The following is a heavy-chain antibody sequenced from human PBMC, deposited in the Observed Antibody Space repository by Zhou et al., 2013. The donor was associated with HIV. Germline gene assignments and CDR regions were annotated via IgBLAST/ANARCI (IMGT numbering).Heavy chain of an antibody. CDR2: ISPYNGGT. J-gene: IGHJ6*03. D-gene: IGHD3-9*01. CDR1: GYTFTSSY. Sequence: QVQLVQSGAEVKKPGASVKVSCKSSGYTFTSSYIHWVRQAPGQGLEWMGWISPYNGGTKFAQKFQARVTMTRDTSISTTYMELSGLRSDDTAVYYCARDLSVLRFFDWLQYYYYYMDVWGKGTTVTVSS. CDR3: ARDLSVLRFFDWLQYYYYYMDV. V-gene: IGHV1-2*02.